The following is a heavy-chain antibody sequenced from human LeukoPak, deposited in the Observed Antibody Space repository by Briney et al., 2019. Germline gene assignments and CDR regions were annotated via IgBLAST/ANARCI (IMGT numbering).Heavy chain of an antibody. J-gene: IGHJ4*02. CDR2: INWNGGST. D-gene: IGHD3-9*01. Sequence: GGSLRLSCAASGFTFSSYGMSWVRQAPGKGLEWVSGINWNGGSTGYADSVKGRFTISRDNAKNTLYLQMNSLRAEDTAVYYCAKESAYYDILTGYWHWGQGTLVTVSS. V-gene: IGHV3-20*04. CDR1: GFTFSSYG. CDR3: AKESAYYDILTGYWH.